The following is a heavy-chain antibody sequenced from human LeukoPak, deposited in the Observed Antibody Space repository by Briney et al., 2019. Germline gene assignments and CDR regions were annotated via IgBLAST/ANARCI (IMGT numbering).Heavy chain of an antibody. J-gene: IGHJ6*03. CDR2: MYYSGST. V-gene: IGHV4-39*07. Sequence: PSETLSLTCTVSGGSISSSNSYWGWIRQPPGKGLEWIGSMYYSGSTYYNPSLKSRVTISVDTSKNQFSLKLSSVTAADTAVYYCAREVSGALMEYSSPEGYAYYYYYMDVWGKGTTVTVSS. CDR3: AREVSGALMEYSSPEGYAYYYYYMDV. D-gene: IGHD6-6*01. CDR1: GGSISSSNSY.